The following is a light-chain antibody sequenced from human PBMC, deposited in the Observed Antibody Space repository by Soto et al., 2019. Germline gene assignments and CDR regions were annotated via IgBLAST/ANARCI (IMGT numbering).Light chain of an antibody. Sequence: EIVLTQSPASLSLSPGERATLSCRASQGVSSYFAWYQQKPGQAPRLLIYDASNRATGIPARFSGSGSGTDFTLTISSLEPEDFAVYYCQQRSNCPLTFGQGTKVEIK. J-gene: IGKJ1*01. CDR2: DAS. CDR3: QQRSNCPLT. V-gene: IGKV3-11*01. CDR1: QGVSSY.